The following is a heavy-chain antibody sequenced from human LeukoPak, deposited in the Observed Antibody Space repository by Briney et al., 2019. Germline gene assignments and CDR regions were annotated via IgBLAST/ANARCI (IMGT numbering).Heavy chain of an antibody. CDR1: GYTFTGYY. CDR2: INPNSGGT. D-gene: IGHD3-16*02. V-gene: IGHV1-2*02. CDR3: ASRPIMITFGGVIVDY. Sequence: EASVTVSCKASGYTFTGYYMHWVRQAPGQGLEWMGWINPNSGGTNYAQKFQGRVTMTRDTSISTAYMELSRLRSDDTAVYYCASRPIMITFGGVIVDYWGQGTLVTVSS. J-gene: IGHJ4*02.